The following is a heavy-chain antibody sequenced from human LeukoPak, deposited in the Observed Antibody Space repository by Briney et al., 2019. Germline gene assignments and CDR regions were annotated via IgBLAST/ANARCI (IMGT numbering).Heavy chain of an antibody. CDR1: GYTLTELS. V-gene: IGHV1-24*01. D-gene: IGHD1-26*01. CDR3: ATEGGSHFLRPKPFDY. Sequence: ASVKVSCKVSGYTLTELSMHWVRQAPGKGLEWMGGFDPEDGETVYAQKFQGRVTMTEDTSTDTAYMELSSLRSEDTAVYYCATEGGSHFLRPKPFDYWGQGTLVTVSS. J-gene: IGHJ4*02. CDR2: FDPEDGET.